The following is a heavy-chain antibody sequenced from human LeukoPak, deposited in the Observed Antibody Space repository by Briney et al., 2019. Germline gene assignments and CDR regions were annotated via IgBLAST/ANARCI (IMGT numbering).Heavy chain of an antibody. D-gene: IGHD3-10*01. Sequence: GGSLRLSCAASGFTFSSYEMHWVRRAPGKGLEWVSYISSGGSTVYYADSVKGRFTVSRDNAKNSLYLQMSSLRAEDTAVYYCARGGSFVEYWGQGTLASVSS. J-gene: IGHJ4*02. V-gene: IGHV3-48*03. CDR1: GFTFSSYE. CDR2: ISSGGSTV. CDR3: ARGGSFVEY.